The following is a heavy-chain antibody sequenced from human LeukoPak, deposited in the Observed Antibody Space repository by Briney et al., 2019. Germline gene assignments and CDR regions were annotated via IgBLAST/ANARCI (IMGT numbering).Heavy chain of an antibody. CDR2: ITGSGDDT. V-gene: IGHV3-23*01. D-gene: IGHD5-12*01. Sequence: GGSLRLSCAASGFTFSSHAMSWVRQVPGKGLEWVSDITGSGDDTDYADSVKGRFTVSRDNSRNTLYLQINSLRAEDTAVYYCAKNGAYSGYDYIDYWGQGTLVTVSS. J-gene: IGHJ4*02. CDR1: GFTFSSHA. CDR3: AKNGAYSGYDYIDY.